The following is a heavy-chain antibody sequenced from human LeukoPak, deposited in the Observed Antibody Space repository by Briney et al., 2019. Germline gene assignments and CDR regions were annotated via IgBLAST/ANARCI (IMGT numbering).Heavy chain of an antibody. CDR2: IYYSGST. J-gene: IGHJ4*02. CDR3: ARLAIVGATTGNLDY. D-gene: IGHD1-26*01. V-gene: IGHV4-39*01. CDR1: GGSISNSNYY. Sequence: NPSETLSLTCTVSGGSISNSNYYWGWNRQPQGKGLEWIVSIYYSGSTYYNPALKSRITISVDTSKNQFPLKLSSVTAADTAVYFCARLAIVGATTGNLDYWGQGTLVTVSS.